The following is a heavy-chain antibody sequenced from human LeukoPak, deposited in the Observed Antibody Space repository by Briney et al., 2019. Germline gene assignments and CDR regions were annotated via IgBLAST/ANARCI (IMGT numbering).Heavy chain of an antibody. V-gene: IGHV4-61*02. CDR2: IYTSGST. J-gene: IGHJ5*02. CDR3: ARDGLSTMVRGVIITRYNWFDP. CDR1: GGSISSGSYY. Sequence: PSETLSLTCTVSGGSISSGSYYWSWIRQPAGKGLEWIGRIYTSGSTNYNPSLKSRVTISVDTSKNQFSLKLSSVTAADTAVYYCARDGLSTMVRGVIITRYNWFDPWGQGTLVTVSS. D-gene: IGHD3-10*01.